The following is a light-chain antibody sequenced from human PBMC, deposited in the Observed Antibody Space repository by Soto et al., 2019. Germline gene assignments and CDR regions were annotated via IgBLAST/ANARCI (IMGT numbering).Light chain of an antibody. Sequence: DIVMTQSPDSLAVSLGETATINCKSSQSVLYSSNNKNYLAWYQQKPGQPPKLLIYRASTRESGVPDRFSGSGSGTDFTLTISSLQAEDVAVYYCQQYYTTPPITFGQGTRLEIK. J-gene: IGKJ5*01. CDR2: RAS. CDR3: QQYYTTPPIT. V-gene: IGKV4-1*01. CDR1: QSVLYSSNNKNY.